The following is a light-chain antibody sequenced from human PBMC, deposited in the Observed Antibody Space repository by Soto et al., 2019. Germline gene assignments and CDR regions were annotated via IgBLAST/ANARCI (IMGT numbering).Light chain of an antibody. CDR2: NVS. J-gene: IGKJ2*01. CDR1: RSRAYIDGNTY. CDR3: MQGTHWPPYT. V-gene: IGKV2-30*01. Sequence: DVLMTQSPLSLPVTLGQPASISCWSSRSRAYIDGNTYLNWLQQRPGQSPRRLIYNVSNRDSGVPDRFSGSGSGTAFTMKISRVEAEDVAVYYCMQGTHWPPYTFGQGTKLEIK.